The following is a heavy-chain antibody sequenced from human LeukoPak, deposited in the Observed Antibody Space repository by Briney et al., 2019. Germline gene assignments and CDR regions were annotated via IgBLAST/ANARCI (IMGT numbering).Heavy chain of an antibody. CDR1: GFIFTDYW. D-gene: IGHD3-16*01. CDR3: ARDYEPPLEGTFGY. Sequence: PGGSLRLSCAASGFIFTDYWMYWVRQAPGRGLAWVANIKEDGSEKNYVDSVKGRFTISRDNAKNSVYLQMNSLRVEDTAVYYCARDYEPPLEGTFGYWGQGTLVTVSS. J-gene: IGHJ4*02. V-gene: IGHV3-7*01. CDR2: IKEDGSEK.